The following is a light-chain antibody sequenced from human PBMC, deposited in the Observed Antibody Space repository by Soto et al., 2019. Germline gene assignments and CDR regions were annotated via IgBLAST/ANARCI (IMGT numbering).Light chain of an antibody. CDR3: TSTEIYTFSV. CDR1: SSDVGGYKY. J-gene: IGLJ1*01. CDR2: DVT. Sequence: QSALTQPASVSGSPGQSITISCTGTSSDVGGYKYVSWYQQHPDKAPKLIIYDVTNRPSGISNRFSGSKSGNTASLTISGLQAEDYSYNYSTSTEIYTFSVFG. V-gene: IGLV2-14*01.